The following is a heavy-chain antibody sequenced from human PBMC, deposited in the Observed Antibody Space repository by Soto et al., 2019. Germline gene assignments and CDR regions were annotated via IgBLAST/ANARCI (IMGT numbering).Heavy chain of an antibody. J-gene: IGHJ4*02. CDR2: MNTKSGNT. CDR3: ARGTLENSYHDY. Sequence: QVQLVQSGAEVKKPGASVKVSCEASGYTFTNYDINWVRLAPGQGLEWMGWMNTKSGNTGYAQRFQCRVTMTRSTAIHTASMELSSLTSADTAVYYCARGTLENSYHDYWGQGTLVTVSS. D-gene: IGHD1-7*01. V-gene: IGHV1-8*01. CDR1: GYTFTNYD.